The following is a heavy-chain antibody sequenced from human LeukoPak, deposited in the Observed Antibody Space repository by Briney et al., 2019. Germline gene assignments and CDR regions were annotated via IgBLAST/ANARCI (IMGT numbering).Heavy chain of an antibody. CDR1: GYTFSIYH. J-gene: IGHJ4*02. Sequence: ASVKVSCKASGYTFSIYHVSWVRQAPGQGGEWMGWINTYDGNTNYAQNFQGRVAMTTDTSTSTAYMELRSLRSDDTAVYYCARDFATWYFDYWGQGTLVTVSS. D-gene: IGHD2-15*01. V-gene: IGHV1-18*01. CDR2: INTYDGNT. CDR3: ARDFATWYFDY.